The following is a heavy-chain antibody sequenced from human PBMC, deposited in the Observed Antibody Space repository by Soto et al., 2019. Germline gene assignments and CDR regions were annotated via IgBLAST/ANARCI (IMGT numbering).Heavy chain of an antibody. CDR2: ISRSSSYI. CDR3: GAATGAY. J-gene: IGHJ4*02. V-gene: IGHV3-21*01. D-gene: IGHD2-15*01. Sequence: EVQLVESGGGLVKPGGSLRLSCAASGFTFSSYTMNWVRQAPGKGLDWVSSISRSSSYIYFADSVKGRFTISRDNAQNSLYLQMNILRAEDKDVYYCGAATGAYWGQGTLVTVSS. CDR1: GFTFSSYT.